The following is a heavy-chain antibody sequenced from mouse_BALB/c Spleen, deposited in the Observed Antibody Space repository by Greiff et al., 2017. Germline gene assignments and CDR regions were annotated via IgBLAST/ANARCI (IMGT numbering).Heavy chain of an antibody. Sequence: QVQLQQPGAELVKPGASVKLSCKASGYTFTSYWMHWVKQRPGQGLEWIGEINPSNGRANYNEKFKSKATLTVDKSSSTAYMQLSSLTSEDSAVYYCARGGTTYWGQGTTLTVSS. CDR1: GYTFTSYW. V-gene: IGHV1S81*02. CDR2: INPSNGRA. J-gene: IGHJ2*01. CDR3: ARGGTTY. D-gene: IGHD1-1*01.